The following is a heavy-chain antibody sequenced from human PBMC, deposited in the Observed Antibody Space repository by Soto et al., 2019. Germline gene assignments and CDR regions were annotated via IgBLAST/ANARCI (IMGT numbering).Heavy chain of an antibody. D-gene: IGHD2-15*01. CDR3: ARGLGCSGGSCYSSNWFDP. CDR1: GGSFSGYY. CDR2: INHSGST. V-gene: IGHV4-34*01. Sequence: PSETLSLTSAVYGGSFSGYYWSWIRQPPGKGLEWIGEINHSGSTNYNPSLKSRVTISVDTSKNQFSLKLSSVTAADTAVYYCARGLGCSGGSCYSSNWFDPWGQGTLVTVSS. J-gene: IGHJ5*02.